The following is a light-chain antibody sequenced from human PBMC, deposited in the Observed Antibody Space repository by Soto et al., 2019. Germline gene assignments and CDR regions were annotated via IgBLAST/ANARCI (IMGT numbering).Light chain of an antibody. CDR3: QQYNSYTT. CDR2: AAS. J-gene: IGKJ2*01. Sequence: IQMTQSPASLSASVGDRVAISCRASHSINTYLNWYQQTSGKAPRLLIYAASTLQSGVPSRFSGHGSGTDFTLTISILQPDDFATYYCQQYNSYTTFGQGTKVDIK. V-gene: IGKV1-5*01. CDR1: HSINTY.